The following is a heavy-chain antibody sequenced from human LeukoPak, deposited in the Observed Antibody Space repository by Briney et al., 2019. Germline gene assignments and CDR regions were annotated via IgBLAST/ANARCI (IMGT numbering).Heavy chain of an antibody. V-gene: IGHV4-59*01. D-gene: IGHD6-6*01. CDR2: IYYTGSK. CDR1: GGSMSSYY. J-gene: IGHJ3*02. CDR3: ARYSSSSYAFDI. Sequence: SETLSLTCTVSGGSMSSYYWSWIRQPPGKGLECIGCIYYTGSKNYNRSLKSQVTISVDTSKNQFSLRRSSVTAAYTAVNYCARYSSSSYAFDIWGQGTMVTVSS.